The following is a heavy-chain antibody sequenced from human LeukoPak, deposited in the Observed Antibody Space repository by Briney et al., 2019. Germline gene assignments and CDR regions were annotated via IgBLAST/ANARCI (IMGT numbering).Heavy chain of an antibody. D-gene: IGHD2-2*02. CDR2: IRYDGSNK. CDR1: GFTFSSYG. V-gene: IGHV3-30*02. CDR3: AKAGYCSSTSCYTRSGFDP. J-gene: IGHJ5*02. Sequence: PGGSLRLSCAASGFTFSSYGMHWVRQAPGKGLGWVAFIRYDGSNKYYADSVKGRFTISRDNSKNTLYLQMNSLRAEDTAVYYCAKAGYCSSTSCYTRSGFDPWGQGTLVTVSS.